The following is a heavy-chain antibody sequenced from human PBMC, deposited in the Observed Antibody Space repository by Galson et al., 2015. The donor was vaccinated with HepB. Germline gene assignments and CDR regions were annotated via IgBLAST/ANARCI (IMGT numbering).Heavy chain of an antibody. CDR3: ARVSVVAALLY. CDR1: GFTFSSYS. J-gene: IGHJ4*02. CDR2: ISSSSSTI. D-gene: IGHD2-15*01. V-gene: IGHV3-48*01. Sequence: SLRLSCAASGFTFSSYSMNWVRQAPGKGLEWVSYISSSSSTIYYADSVKGRFTISRDNAKNSLYLQMNSLRAEDTAVYYCARVSVVAALLYWGQGTLVTVSS.